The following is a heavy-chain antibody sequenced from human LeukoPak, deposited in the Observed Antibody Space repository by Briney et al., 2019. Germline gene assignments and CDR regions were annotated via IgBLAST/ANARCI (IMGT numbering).Heavy chain of an antibody. J-gene: IGHJ5*02. V-gene: IGHV3-66*02. CDR3: ARGIVGATNGWFDH. Sequence: GGSLRLSCAASGFTVSSNYMSWVRQAPGTGLEWVSVIYSGGSTYYADSVKGRFTISRDNSKNTLYLQVNSLRAEDTAVYYWARGIVGATNGWFDHWGQGTLVTVSS. CDR1: GFTVSSNY. CDR2: IYSGGST. D-gene: IGHD1-26*01.